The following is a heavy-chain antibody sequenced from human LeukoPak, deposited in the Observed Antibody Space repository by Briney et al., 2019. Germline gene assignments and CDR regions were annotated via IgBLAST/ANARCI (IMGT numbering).Heavy chain of an antibody. J-gene: IGHJ4*02. CDR2: ISSSSSYI. Sequence: PGGSLRLSCAASGFTFSSYSMTWVRQAPGKGLEWVSSISSSSSYIYYADSVKGRFTISRDNAKHSLYLQMNSLRAEDTAVYYCARAPETNWDPTFDYWGQGTLVTVSS. CDR3: ARAPETNWDPTFDY. D-gene: IGHD7-27*01. V-gene: IGHV3-21*01. CDR1: GFTFSSYS.